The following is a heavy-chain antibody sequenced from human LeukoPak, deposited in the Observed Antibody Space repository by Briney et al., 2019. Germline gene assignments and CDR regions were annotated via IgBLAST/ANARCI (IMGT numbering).Heavy chain of an antibody. V-gene: IGHV1-69*05. CDR3: ARDRQWLQPGGYFDY. CDR2: IIPIFGTA. CDR1: GGTFSSYA. D-gene: IGHD5-24*01. J-gene: IGHJ4*02. Sequence: ASVKVSCKASGGTFSSYAISWVRQAPGQGLEWMGGIIPIFGTANYAQKLQGRVTMTTDTSTSTAYMELRSLRSDDTAVYYCARDRQWLQPGGYFDYWGQGTLVTVSS.